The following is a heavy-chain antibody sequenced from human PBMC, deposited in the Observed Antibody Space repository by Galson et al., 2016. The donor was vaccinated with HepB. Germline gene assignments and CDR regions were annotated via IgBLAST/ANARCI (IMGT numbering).Heavy chain of an antibody. CDR3: ARHERLLSWFDP. V-gene: IGHV4-39*01. J-gene: IGHJ5*02. Sequence: ETLSLTCTVSGGSISSNSYYWGWIRQPPGKGLEWIGSIYYVGNTYYNPSLKSRVIISIDTSNNRVALKLRSVTAADTAVYYCARHERLLSWFDPWGQGSLVTVSS. CDR2: IYYVGNT. CDR1: GGSISSNSYY. D-gene: IGHD5-12*01.